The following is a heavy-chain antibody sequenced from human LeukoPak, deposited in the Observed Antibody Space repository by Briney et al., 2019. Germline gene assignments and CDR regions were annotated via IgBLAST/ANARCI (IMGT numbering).Heavy chain of an antibody. CDR3: AREERGYSYGGYYYYYMDV. J-gene: IGHJ6*03. V-gene: IGHV5-51*01. Sequence: GESLKISCKGSGYSFSSYWIGWVRQQPGKGLEWMGNIYCSDSDTRYSPSFQGQVTISADKSISTAYLQWSSLKASDTAMYYCAREERGYSYGGYYYYYMDVWGKGTTVTVSS. D-gene: IGHD5-18*01. CDR1: GYSFSSYW. CDR2: IYCSDSDT.